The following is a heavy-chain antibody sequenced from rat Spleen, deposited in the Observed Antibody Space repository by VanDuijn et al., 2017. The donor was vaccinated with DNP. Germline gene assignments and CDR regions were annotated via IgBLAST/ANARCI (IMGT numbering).Heavy chain of an antibody. V-gene: IGHV5-29*01. CDR1: GFTFSDYY. Sequence: EVLLVESDGGLVQPGRSLKLSCAVSGFTFSDYYMAWVRQAPAKGLEWVATISYNGGTPYYRDSVKGRVTISRDNAKSTLYLQMDSLRSEDTATYYCARHYGGYWGQGVMVTVSS. CDR2: ISYNGGTP. J-gene: IGHJ2*01. CDR3: ARHYGGY. D-gene: IGHD1-11*01.